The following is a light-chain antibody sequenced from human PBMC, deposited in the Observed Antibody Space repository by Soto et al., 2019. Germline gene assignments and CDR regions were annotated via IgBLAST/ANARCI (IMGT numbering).Light chain of an antibody. CDR1: QTINNW. V-gene: IGKV1-5*01. CDR3: QHYNSYPWT. CDR2: HAY. J-gene: IGKJ1*01. Sequence: DIQMTQSPSTLSASIGDRVTITCRASQTINNWLAWYQQKPGKAPNLLIYHAYTLETGVPSRFSGSAFGTEFTLTISGLQPDDFATYYCQHYNSYPWTFGQGTKVEIK.